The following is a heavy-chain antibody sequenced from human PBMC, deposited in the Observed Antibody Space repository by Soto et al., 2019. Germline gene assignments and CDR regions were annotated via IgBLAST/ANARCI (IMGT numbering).Heavy chain of an antibody. CDR3: ARDRGTMVRGVSYYYYYGMDV. J-gene: IGHJ6*02. CDR2: IIPIFGTA. CDR1: GVTFSSYA. Sequence: SVKVSCKASGVTFSSYAISWVRQAPGQGLEWMGGIIPIFGTANYAQKFQGRVTITADESTSTAYMELSSLRSEDTAVYYCARDRGTMVRGVSYYYYYGMDVWGQGTTVTVSS. D-gene: IGHD3-10*01. V-gene: IGHV1-69*13.